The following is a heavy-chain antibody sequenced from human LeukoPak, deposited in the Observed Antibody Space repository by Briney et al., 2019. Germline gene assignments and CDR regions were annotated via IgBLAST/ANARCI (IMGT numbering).Heavy chain of an antibody. Sequence: PSETLSLTCTVSGGSISSYYWSWIRQPAGKGLEWIGRISSSGSTDYNPSLKSRVTMSVDTSKTQFSPKLSSVTAADTAVYYCAREGRSSTPGYWGQGTLVTVSS. CDR1: GGSISSYY. CDR2: ISSSGST. D-gene: IGHD2-15*01. V-gene: IGHV4-4*07. CDR3: AREGRSSTPGY. J-gene: IGHJ4*02.